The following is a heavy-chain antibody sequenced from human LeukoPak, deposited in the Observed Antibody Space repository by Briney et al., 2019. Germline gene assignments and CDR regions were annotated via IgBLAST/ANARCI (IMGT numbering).Heavy chain of an antibody. Sequence: SVKVSCKASGGTFSSYAISWVRQAPGQGLEWMGGIIPIFGTANYAQKFQGRVTITADKSTSTAYMELSSLRSEDTAVYYCARVDYSSSWYGYNWFDPWGQGTLVTVSS. CDR2: IIPIFGTA. V-gene: IGHV1-69*06. CDR1: GGTFSSYA. CDR3: ARVDYSSSWYGYNWFDP. J-gene: IGHJ5*02. D-gene: IGHD6-13*01.